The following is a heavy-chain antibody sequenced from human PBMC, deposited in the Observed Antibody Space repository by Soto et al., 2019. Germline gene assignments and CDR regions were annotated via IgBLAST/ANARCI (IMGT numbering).Heavy chain of an antibody. CDR3: ARLYCSGGSCYYY. V-gene: IGHV4-39*01. CDR2: IYYSGST. D-gene: IGHD2-15*01. Sequence: TPSLTCTVSCGSISSSSYYWGWIRQPPGKGLEWIGSIYYSGSTYYNPSLKSRVTISVDTSKNQFSLKLSSVTAADTAVYYCARLYCSGGSCYYYWGQGTLVTVSS. J-gene: IGHJ4*02. CDR1: CGSISSSSYY.